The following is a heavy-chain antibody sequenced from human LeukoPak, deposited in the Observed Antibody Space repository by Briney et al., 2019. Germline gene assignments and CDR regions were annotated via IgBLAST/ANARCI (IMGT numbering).Heavy chain of an antibody. CDR1: AYTFTTYY. J-gene: IGHJ4*02. D-gene: IGHD5-24*01. CDR3: ARNPEDGRFSHFEY. CDR2: INPSGGST. V-gene: IGHV1-46*04. Sequence: GASVKVSCKASAYTFTTYYIHWVRQAPGQGLEWMGKINPSGGSTSYARKLQGRVTMTRDMSTTTVYMELSSLRSEDTAVYYCARNPEDGRFSHFEYWGQGTLVTVSS.